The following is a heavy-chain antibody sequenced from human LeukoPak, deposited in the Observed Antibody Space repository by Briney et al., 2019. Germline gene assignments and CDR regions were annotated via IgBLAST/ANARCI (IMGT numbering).Heavy chain of an antibody. CDR3: ARDPPAYYDFWSGYYHHNVYFDY. J-gene: IGHJ4*02. D-gene: IGHD3-3*01. CDR1: GGSISSSSYY. CDR2: IYYSGST. Sequence: KPSETLSLTCTVSGGSISSSSYYWGWIRQPPGKGLEWIGSIYYSGSTYYNPSLKSRVTISVDTSKNQFSLKLSSVTAADTAVYYCARDPPAYYDFWSGYYHHNVYFDYWGQGTLVTVSS. V-gene: IGHV4-39*07.